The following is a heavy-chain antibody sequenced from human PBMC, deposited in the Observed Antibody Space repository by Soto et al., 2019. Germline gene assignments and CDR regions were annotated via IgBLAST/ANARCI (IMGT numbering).Heavy chain of an antibody. J-gene: IGHJ6*02. V-gene: IGHV4-4*07. CDR2: IYTSGST. CDR1: GGSISSYY. Sequence: SETLSLTCTVSGGSISSYYWSWIRQPAGKGLEWIGRIYTSGSTNYNPSLKSRVTMSVDTSKNQFSLKLSSVTAADTAVYYCARDPGELLQDYYYYYGMDVWGQGTTVTVSS. CDR3: ARDPGELLQDYYYYYGMDV. D-gene: IGHD1-26*01.